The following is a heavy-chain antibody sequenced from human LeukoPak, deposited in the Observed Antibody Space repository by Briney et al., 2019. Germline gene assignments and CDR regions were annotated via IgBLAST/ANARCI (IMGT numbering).Heavy chain of an antibody. V-gene: IGHV3-21*04. CDR1: GFTFSSYS. Sequence: NPGGSLRLSCAASGFTFSSYSMNWVRQAPGKGLEWVSSISSSSSYIYYADSVKGRFTISRDNAKNSLYLQMNSLRAEDTAVYYCAKDHVGIAVAGPFDYWGQGTLVTVSS. CDR2: ISSSSSYI. CDR3: AKDHVGIAVAGPFDY. J-gene: IGHJ4*02. D-gene: IGHD6-19*01.